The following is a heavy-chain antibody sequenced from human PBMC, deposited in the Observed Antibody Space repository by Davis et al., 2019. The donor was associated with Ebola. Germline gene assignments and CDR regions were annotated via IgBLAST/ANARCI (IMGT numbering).Heavy chain of an antibody. CDR2: IKTAGDT. Sequence: GESLKISCAASGFTFSTYDMHWVRQAPGKGLEWVSGIKTAGDTYYPGSVKGRFTISRENAKNSLYLQMNSLRAGDTAVYYCATDSPFDFWGQGTMVIVSS. V-gene: IGHV3-13*01. CDR1: GFTFSTYD. CDR3: ATDSPFDF. J-gene: IGHJ3*01.